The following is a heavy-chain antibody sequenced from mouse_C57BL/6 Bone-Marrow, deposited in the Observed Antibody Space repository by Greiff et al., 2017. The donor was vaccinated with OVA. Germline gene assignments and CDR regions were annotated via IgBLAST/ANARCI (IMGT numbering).Heavy chain of an antibody. CDR1: GYTFTSYG. D-gene: IGHD1-3*01. CDR2: IYPRSGNT. V-gene: IGHV1-81*01. CDR3: ARKSIYWYFDG. J-gene: IGHJ1*03. Sequence: QVQLQQSGAELARPGASVKLSCKASGYTFTSYGISWVKQRPGQGLEWIGEIYPRSGNTYYNEKFKGKATLTADKSSSTAYMELRSLTSEDSAVYFCARKSIYWYFDGWGTGTTVTVSS.